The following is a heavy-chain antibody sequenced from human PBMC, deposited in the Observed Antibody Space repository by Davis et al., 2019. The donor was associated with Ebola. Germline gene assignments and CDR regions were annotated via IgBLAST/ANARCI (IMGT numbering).Heavy chain of an antibody. CDR2: ISGSGGST. D-gene: IGHD6-13*01. V-gene: IGHV3-23*01. CDR1: GFTFSSYA. CDR3: ARGGYSTQGPDY. J-gene: IGHJ4*02. Sequence: GESLKISCAASGFTFSSYAMSWVRQAPGKGLEWVSGISGSGGSTYHADSMKGRCTISRDNSKNTVHLQMNNLGDDDSAIYYCARGGYSTQGPDYWGQGTLVTVSS.